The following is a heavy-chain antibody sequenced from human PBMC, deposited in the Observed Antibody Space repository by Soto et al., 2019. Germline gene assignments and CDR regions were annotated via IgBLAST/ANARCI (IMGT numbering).Heavy chain of an antibody. CDR1: GYTFTDYD. Sequence: QEQLVQSGAEMKKPGASVKVSCMTSGYTFTDYDINWVRQATGQGLEWIGWMNPNSGETGYAQKFQGRVTMTRSLSLSTAYLELSSLTSDDTAVYFCARVAVAARPRWYNWFDPWGQGTLVTVSS. V-gene: IGHV1-8*01. CDR2: MNPNSGET. CDR3: ARVAVAARPRWYNWFDP. D-gene: IGHD2-15*01. J-gene: IGHJ5*02.